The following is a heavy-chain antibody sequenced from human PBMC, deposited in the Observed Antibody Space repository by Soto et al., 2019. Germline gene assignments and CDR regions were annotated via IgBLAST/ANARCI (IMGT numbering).Heavy chain of an antibody. CDR2: ISSDGNNK. Sequence: VALISSDGNNKYYAHSVKGRFTVSRDNSKNTLYLEMDSPRAEDTAVYYCARKWYGELGEGWFDPWGQGTLVTVSS. D-gene: IGHD3-10*01. J-gene: IGHJ5*02. V-gene: IGHV3-30-3*01. CDR3: ARKWYGELGEGWFDP.